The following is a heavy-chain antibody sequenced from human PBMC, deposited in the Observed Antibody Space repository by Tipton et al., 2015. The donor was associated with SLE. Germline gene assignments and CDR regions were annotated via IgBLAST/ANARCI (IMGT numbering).Heavy chain of an antibody. J-gene: IGHJ3*02. D-gene: IGHD5-18*01. CDR1: GGSISSGDYY. CDR3: ARDGWIQLWSAFDI. CDR2: IYYSGGT. Sequence: TLSLTCTVSGGSISSGDYYWSWIRQPPGKGLEWIGYIYYSGGTYYNPSLKSRVTISVDTSKNQFSLKLSSVTAADTAVYYCARDGWIQLWSAFDIWGQGTMVTVSS. V-gene: IGHV4-30-4*01.